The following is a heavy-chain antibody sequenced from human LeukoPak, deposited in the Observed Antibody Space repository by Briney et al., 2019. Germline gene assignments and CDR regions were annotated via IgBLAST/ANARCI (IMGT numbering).Heavy chain of an antibody. D-gene: IGHD1-26*01. CDR3: ARGRRWDGSYYYFDY. CDR1: GFTFSSYW. V-gene: IGHV3-7*01. CDR2: IRQDGSEK. Sequence: GGSLRLSCAASGFTFSSYWMSWVRQAPGKGLEWVANIRQDGSEKYYVDSVKGRFTISRDNAKNSLYLQMNSLRAEDTAVYYCARGRRWDGSYYYFDYWGQGTLVTVSS. J-gene: IGHJ4*02.